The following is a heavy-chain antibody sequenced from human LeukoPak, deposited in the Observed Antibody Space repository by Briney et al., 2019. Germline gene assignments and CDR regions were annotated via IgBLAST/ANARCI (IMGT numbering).Heavy chain of an antibody. V-gene: IGHV3-7*01. Sequence: GGSLRLSCAASGFTFSSYWMSWVRQAPGKGLEWVASIKQDGSEKYYVDSVKGRFTISRDNAKNSLYLQMNSLRAEDTAVYYCXRDXQWLVPIGFDYWGQGTLVTVSS. CDR2: IKQDGSEK. CDR1: GFTFSSYW. D-gene: IGHD6-19*01. CDR3: XRDXQWLVPIGFDY. J-gene: IGHJ4*02.